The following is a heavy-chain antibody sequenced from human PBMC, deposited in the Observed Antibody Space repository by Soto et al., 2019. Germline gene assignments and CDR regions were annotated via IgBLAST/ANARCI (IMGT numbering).Heavy chain of an antibody. D-gene: IGHD6-13*01. CDR1: GFTFKSYG. V-gene: IGHV3-33*01. Sequence: QVQLVESGGGVVQPGRSLRLSCEASGFTFKSYGMHWVRQAPGKGLEWVAVVWYDGTNKKYADSVKGRFNIYRDNSKKTLYLQMDSLRAEDTGIYYCARGGHSSSWYRLEAYFFDYWGQGSLLTVSS. CDR3: ARGGHSSSWYRLEAYFFDY. J-gene: IGHJ4*02. CDR2: VWYDGTNK.